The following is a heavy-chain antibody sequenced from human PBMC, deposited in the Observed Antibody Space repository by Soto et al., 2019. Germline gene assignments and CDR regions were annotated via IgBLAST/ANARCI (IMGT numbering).Heavy chain of an antibody. CDR1: GYTFINYH. CDR2: INTYNGMT. V-gene: IGHV1-18*01. J-gene: IGHJ4*02. CDR3: AKSPRGEMATD. D-gene: IGHD5-12*01. Sequence: QVQLVQSGGEVKKPGASVTVSCKASGYTFINYHITWVRQAPGQGLEWMAWINTYNGMTDYAQRFQGRVTMTRDTSTSTAYMELWNLGSADTAVYFCAKSPRGEMATDWGQGTLVTVSS.